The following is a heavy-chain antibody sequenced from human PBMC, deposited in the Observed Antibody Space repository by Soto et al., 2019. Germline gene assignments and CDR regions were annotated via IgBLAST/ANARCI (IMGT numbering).Heavy chain of an antibody. CDR3: ATSGGGDGYNLGGTIDY. J-gene: IGHJ4*02. CDR1: GGTFSSYA. CDR2: IIPIFGTA. D-gene: IGHD5-12*01. V-gene: IGHV1-69*06. Sequence: QVQLVQSGAEVKKPGSSVKVSCKASGGTFSSYAISWVRQAPGQGLEWMGGIIPIFGTANYAQKFQGRVTITADKSTSTAYMGLSRLRSEDTAVYYGATSGGGDGYNLGGTIDYWGQGTLVTVSS.